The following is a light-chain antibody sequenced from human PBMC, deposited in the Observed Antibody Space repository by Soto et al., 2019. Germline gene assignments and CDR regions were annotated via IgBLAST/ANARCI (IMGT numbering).Light chain of an antibody. J-gene: IGLJ3*02. CDR2: EVT. V-gene: IGLV2-8*01. Sequence: QSALTQPPSASGSPGQSVTISCTGTSSDVGGYNFVSWYQQHPGKAPKLIIYEVTKRPSGVPDRFSGSKSGNTASLTVSGLQAEDEADYYCSSYTSSIPYYWVFGGGTKLTVL. CDR1: SSDVGGYNF. CDR3: SSYTSSIPYYWV.